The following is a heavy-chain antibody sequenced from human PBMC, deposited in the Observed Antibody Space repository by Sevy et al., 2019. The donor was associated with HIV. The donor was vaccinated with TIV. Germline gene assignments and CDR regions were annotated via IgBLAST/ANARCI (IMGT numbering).Heavy chain of an antibody. V-gene: IGHV3-48*01. Sequence: GGSLRLSCAASGFTFSSYNMNWVRQAPGKGLEWVSYISDISSAIYYADSVKGRFTISRDNAKNSVYLEMNSLRAEDTAVYYCARPYGSGSWEAFDLWGQGTLVTVSS. CDR3: ARPYGSGSWEAFDL. D-gene: IGHD3-10*01. J-gene: IGHJ3*01. CDR1: GFTFSSYN. CDR2: ISDISSAI.